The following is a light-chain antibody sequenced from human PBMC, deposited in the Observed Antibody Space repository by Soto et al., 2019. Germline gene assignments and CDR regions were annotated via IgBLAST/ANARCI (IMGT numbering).Light chain of an antibody. CDR3: QQRSSWPLLT. Sequence: EIVLTQSPATLSLSPGERATLSCRASQSVSNYLARFQQKPGQAPRLLIYDASNRATGIPARFSGSGSGTDFTLTISGLEPEDFAVYYCQQRSSWPLLTFGGGTKVEI. V-gene: IGKV3-11*01. J-gene: IGKJ4*01. CDR1: QSVSNY. CDR2: DAS.